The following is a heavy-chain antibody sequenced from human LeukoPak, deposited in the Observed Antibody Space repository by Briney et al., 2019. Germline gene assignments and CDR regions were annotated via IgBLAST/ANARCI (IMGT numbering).Heavy chain of an antibody. CDR1: GYTFTSYG. Sequence: ASVKVSCKASGYTFTSYGISWVRQAPGQGLEWMGWISAYNGNTNYAQKLQGRVTMTTDTSTSTAYMELRSLRSDDTAVYYCANTAMVSDADAFDIWGQGTMVTVSS. CDR3: ANTAMVSDADAFDI. CDR2: ISAYNGNT. J-gene: IGHJ3*02. D-gene: IGHD5-18*01. V-gene: IGHV1-18*01.